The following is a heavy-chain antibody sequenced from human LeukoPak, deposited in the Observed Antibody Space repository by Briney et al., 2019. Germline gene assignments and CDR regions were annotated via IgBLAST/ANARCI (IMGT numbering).Heavy chain of an antibody. CDR3: AKDFGRNLGGPGY. J-gene: IGHJ4*02. Sequence: HPGGSLRLSCAASGFTFSNYAMNWVRQAPGGGLEWVSGISDNGGRTYYADSVKGRFAISRDDSKSTLYLQMNSLRGEDTAVYYCAKDFGRNLGGPGYWGRGTLVIVSS. CDR2: ISDNGGRT. V-gene: IGHV3-23*01. CDR1: GFTFSNYA. D-gene: IGHD1-14*01.